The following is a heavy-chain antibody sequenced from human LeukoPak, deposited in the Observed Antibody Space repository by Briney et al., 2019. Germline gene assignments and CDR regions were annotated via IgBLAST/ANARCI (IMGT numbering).Heavy chain of an antibody. CDR1: GFTVSSSY. D-gene: IGHD6-19*01. V-gene: IGHV3-66*01. CDR2: IYSGGST. J-gene: IGHJ6*03. Sequence: PGGSLRLSCAASGFTVSSSYMSWVRQAPGKGLEWVSVIYSGGSTYYADSVKGRFTISRDNSKNTLYLQMNSLRAEDTAVYYCARASAEYSSGWYYYYYYMDVWGKGTTVTISS. CDR3: ARASAEYSSGWYYYYYYMDV.